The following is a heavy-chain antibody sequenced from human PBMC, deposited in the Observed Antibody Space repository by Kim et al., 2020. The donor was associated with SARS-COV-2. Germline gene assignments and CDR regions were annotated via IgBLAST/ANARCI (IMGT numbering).Heavy chain of an antibody. CDR1: GFTFSSYG. V-gene: IGHV3-33*01. CDR2: IWYDGSNK. Sequence: GGSLRLSCAASGFTFSSYGMHWVRQAPGKGLEWVAVIWYDGSNKYYADSVKGRFTISRDNSKNTLYLQMNSLRAEDTAVYYCAIDLGTTVVTLLGYWGQGTLVTVSS. CDR3: AIDLGTTVVTLLGY. D-gene: IGHD4-17*01. J-gene: IGHJ4*02.